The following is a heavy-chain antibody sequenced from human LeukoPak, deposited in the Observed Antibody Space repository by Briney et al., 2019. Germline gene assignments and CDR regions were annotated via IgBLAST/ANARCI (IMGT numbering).Heavy chain of an antibody. D-gene: IGHD5-18*01. Sequence: GGFLRLSCAASGFTFSSYWMHWVRQAPGKGLVWVSRINSDGSSTSYADSVKGRFTISRDNAKNTLYLQMNSLRAEDTAVYYCARWIADTAMVTWARGESVDYWGQGTLVTVSS. J-gene: IGHJ4*02. CDR1: GFTFSSYW. CDR3: ARWIADTAMVTWARGESVDY. V-gene: IGHV3-74*01. CDR2: INSDGSST.